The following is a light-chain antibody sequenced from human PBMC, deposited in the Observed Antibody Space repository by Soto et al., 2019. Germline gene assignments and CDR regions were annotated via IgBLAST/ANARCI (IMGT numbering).Light chain of an antibody. CDR2: GNN. Sequence: QSVVTQPPSASGTPGQRVTISCSGSSSNIGSNYVYWYQQLPGTATKLLIYGNNQRPSGVPDRFSGSKSGTSASLAISGLRSEDEADYYCAAWDDSPSGVVFGGGTQLTVL. J-gene: IGLJ2*01. CDR1: SSNIGSNY. CDR3: AAWDDSPSGVV. V-gene: IGLV1-47*01.